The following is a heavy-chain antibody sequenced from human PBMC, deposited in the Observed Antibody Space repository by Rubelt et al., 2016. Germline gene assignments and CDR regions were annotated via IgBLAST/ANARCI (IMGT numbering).Heavy chain of an antibody. V-gene: IGHV4-30-4*07. CDR1: GGSISSGGYS. Sequence: ESGPGLVKPSGTLSLTCAVSGGSISSGGYSWSWIRQPPGKGLEWIGYIYYSGSTYYNPSLKSRVTISVDTSKNQFSLKLSSVTAADTAVYYCARDRREDRYYGMDVWGQGTTVTVSS. CDR2: IYYSGST. J-gene: IGHJ6*02. CDR3: ARDRREDRYYGMDV.